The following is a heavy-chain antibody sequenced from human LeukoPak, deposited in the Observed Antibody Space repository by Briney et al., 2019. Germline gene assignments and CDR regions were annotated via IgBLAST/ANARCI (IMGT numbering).Heavy chain of an antibody. CDR2: ISVDNANT. V-gene: IGHV1-18*01. CDR3: ARDLDDCSGGSCCSSAFDI. CDR1: GYTFTSYG. D-gene: IGHD2-15*01. J-gene: IGHJ3*02. Sequence: GASVKVSCKASGYTFTSYGIAWVRQAPGQGLEWMGWISVDNANTNCAQKLQGRVTMTTDTSTTTAYMERRSLRSDDTAVYYCARDLDDCSGGSCCSSAFDIWGQGTMVAGSS.